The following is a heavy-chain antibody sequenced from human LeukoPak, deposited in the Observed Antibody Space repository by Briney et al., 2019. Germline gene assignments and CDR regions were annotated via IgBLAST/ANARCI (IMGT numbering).Heavy chain of an antibody. J-gene: IGHJ4*02. V-gene: IGHV3-30*02. CDR1: GFTFSSYG. Sequence: PGGSLRLSCAASGFTFSSYGMHWDRQAPGKGLEWVAFIRYDGSNKYYADSVKGRFTISRDNSKNTLYLQMNSLRAEDTAVYYCAKDEAGEWVINQASYFDYWGQGTLVTVSS. CDR3: AKDEAGEWVINQASYFDY. CDR2: IRYDGSNK. D-gene: IGHD7-27*01.